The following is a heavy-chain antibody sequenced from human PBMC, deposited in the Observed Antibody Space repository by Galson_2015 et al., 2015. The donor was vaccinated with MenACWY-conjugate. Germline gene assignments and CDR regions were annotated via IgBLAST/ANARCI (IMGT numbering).Heavy chain of an antibody. J-gene: IGHJ6*02. D-gene: IGHD6-19*01. V-gene: IGHV3-48*02. Sequence: SLRISCAASGFTFSTYSMNWVRQAPGKGLEWISYISSTSGTIYYADSVKGRFTISRDNAKNSLYLQMNSLRDEDTAVYYCARNIEQWVASMDVWGQGTTVTVSS. CDR2: ISSTSGTI. CDR3: ARNIEQWVASMDV. CDR1: GFTFSTYS.